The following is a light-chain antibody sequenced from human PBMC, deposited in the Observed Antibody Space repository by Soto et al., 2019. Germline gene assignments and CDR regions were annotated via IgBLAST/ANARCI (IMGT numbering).Light chain of an antibody. J-gene: IGLJ3*02. CDR3: SSYTSSSTRV. CDR2: EVS. Sequence: QSVLTQPASVSGSPGQSITFSCTGTSSDVGGYNYVSWYQQHPGKAPKLMIYEVSNRPSGVSNRFSGSKSGNTASLTISGLQAEDEADYYCSSYTSSSTRVFAGGTKLTVL. V-gene: IGLV2-14*01. CDR1: SSDVGGYNY.